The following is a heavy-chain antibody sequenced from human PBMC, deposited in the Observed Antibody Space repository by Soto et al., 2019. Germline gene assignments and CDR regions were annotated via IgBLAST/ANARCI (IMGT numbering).Heavy chain of an antibody. CDR3: ARNYGNYGHYFDS. V-gene: IGHV4-31*03. Sequence: LSLTCTVSGGSISSGGHYWGWIRQHPERGLEWIAYIDNSGITYDNPSLKSRITMSVDTSQNQFSLKLRSVTAADTAVYYCARNYGNYGHYFDSWGQGTLVTVSS. J-gene: IGHJ4*02. D-gene: IGHD4-17*01. CDR2: IDNSGIT. CDR1: GGSISSGGHY.